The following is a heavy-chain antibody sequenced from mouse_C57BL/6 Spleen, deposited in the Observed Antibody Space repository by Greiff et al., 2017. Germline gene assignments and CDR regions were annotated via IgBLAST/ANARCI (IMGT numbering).Heavy chain of an antibody. J-gene: IGHJ3*01. CDR1: GYTFTSYW. Sequence: QVQLQQPGAELVMPGASVKLSSKASGYTFTSYWMHWVKQRPGQGLEWNGEIDPSDSYTNYNQQFKGKYTLTVDKSSSTAYMQLSSLTSEDSAVYYCARGYSNPWFAYWGQGTLVTVSA. CDR3: ARGYSNPWFAY. V-gene: IGHV1-69*01. CDR2: IDPSDSYT. D-gene: IGHD2-5*01.